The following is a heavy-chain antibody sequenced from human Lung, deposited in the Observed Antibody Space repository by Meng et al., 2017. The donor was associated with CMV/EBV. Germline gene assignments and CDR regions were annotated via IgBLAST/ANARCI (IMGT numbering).Heavy chain of an antibody. CDR2: TYYRSKWYH. D-gene: IGHD4-23*01. CDR1: GDIVSSNSAA. Sequence: GPLRQSGPGLVKPSQTLSLTCAISGDIVSSNSAAWHCIRQSPSRGLEWLGRTYYRSKWYHEYAVSVKSRITISPDTPKNQFSLQLNSMTPEDTAVYYCARGINGGCGDWGQGTLVTVSS. V-gene: IGHV6-1*01. J-gene: IGHJ4*02. CDR3: ARGINGGCGD.